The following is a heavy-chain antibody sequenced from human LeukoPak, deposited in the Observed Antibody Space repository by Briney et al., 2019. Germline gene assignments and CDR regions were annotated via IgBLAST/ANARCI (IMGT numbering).Heavy chain of an antibody. CDR1: GFTFSSYG. Sequence: PGGSLRLSCAASGFTFSSYGMHWVRQAPGKGLEWVAVIWYDGSNKYYADSVKGRFTISRDNSKNTLYLQMNSLRAEDTAVYYCAKDFLLGIAVAGTSWFDPWGQGAPVTVSS. V-gene: IGHV3-33*06. D-gene: IGHD6-19*01. CDR2: IWYDGSNK. CDR3: AKDFLLGIAVAGTSWFDP. J-gene: IGHJ5*02.